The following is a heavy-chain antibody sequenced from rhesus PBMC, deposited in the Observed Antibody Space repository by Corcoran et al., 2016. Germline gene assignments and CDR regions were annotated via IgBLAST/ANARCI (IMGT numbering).Heavy chain of an antibody. J-gene: IGHJ4*01. Sequence: DVQLVESGGALAQPGGSLRLSCAASGFTFDDYAMSWVRQATGKGLEWVSRISWEWGSKYYGDSVKGRFTISRDNAQNTLYLQMDRLRAEDTALYYCSRDDWSAWGQGVLVTVSS. V-gene: IGHV3-134*01. CDR3: SRDDWSA. CDR1: GFTFDDYA. D-gene: IGHD3-22*01. CDR2: ISWEWGSK.